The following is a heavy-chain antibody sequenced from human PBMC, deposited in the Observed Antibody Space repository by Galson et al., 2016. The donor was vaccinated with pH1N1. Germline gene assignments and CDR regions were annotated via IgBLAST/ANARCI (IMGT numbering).Heavy chain of an antibody. CDR3: TKENWGCEY. D-gene: IGHD7-27*01. CDR1: GFTFTSYA. V-gene: IGHV3-30*04. J-gene: IGHJ4*02. CDR2: ILYDGTNE. Sequence: LRLSCAASGFTFTSYAMHWVRQAPGKGLEWVAVILYDGTNEYYADSVKGRFTISRDNAKNSVYLQMNSLRAEDTAVYYCTKENWGCEYWGQGTLVTISS.